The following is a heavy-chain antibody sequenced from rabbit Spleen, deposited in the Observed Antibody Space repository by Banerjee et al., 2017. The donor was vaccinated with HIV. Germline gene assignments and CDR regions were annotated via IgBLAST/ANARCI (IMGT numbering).Heavy chain of an antibody. CDR3: ARETSSGWGIVSFYFSL. Sequence: QSLEESGGGLVKPGASLTLTCTASGFSFSSRYYICWVRQAPGKGLEWIACIDSGSSGDTYYASWAKGRFTISKTSSTTVTLQMTSLTAADTATYFCARETSSGWGIVSFYFSLWGPGTLVTVS. CDR2: IDSGSSGDT. J-gene: IGHJ4*01. V-gene: IGHV1S40*01. CDR1: GFSFSSRYY. D-gene: IGHD4-1*01.